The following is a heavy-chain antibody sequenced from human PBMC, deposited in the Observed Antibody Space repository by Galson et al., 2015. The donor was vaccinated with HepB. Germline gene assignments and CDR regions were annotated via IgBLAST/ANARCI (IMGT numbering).Heavy chain of an antibody. J-gene: IGHJ6*02. CDR1: GYTFTSYY. CDR2: INPSGGST. V-gene: IGHV1-46*01. CDR3: ARVPLTPLDYYYGMDV. D-gene: IGHD4-23*01. Sequence: SVKVSCKASGYTFTSYYMHWVRQAPGQGLEWMGIINPSGGSTSYAQKFQGRVTMTRDTSTSTVYMELSSLRSEDTAVYYCARVPLTPLDYYYGMDVWGQGTTVTVSS.